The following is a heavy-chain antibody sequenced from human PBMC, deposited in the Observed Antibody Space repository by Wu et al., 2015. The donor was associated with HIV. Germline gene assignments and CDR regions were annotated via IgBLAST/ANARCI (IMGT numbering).Heavy chain of an antibody. Sequence: QVQLVQSGAEVKKPGASVKVSCKASGYTFTSYYMHWVRQAPGQGLEWMGIINPSGGSTSYAQKFQGRVTMTRDTSTSTVYMELSSLRSEDTAVYYCARERAAGTRTYYYYMDVWGKGDHGSPSP. CDR1: GYTFTSYY. V-gene: IGHV1-46*03. D-gene: IGHD6-13*01. CDR2: INPSGGST. J-gene: IGHJ6*03. CDR3: ARERAAGTRTYYYYMDV.